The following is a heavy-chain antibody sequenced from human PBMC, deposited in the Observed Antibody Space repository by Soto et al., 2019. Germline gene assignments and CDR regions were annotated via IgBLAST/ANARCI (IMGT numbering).Heavy chain of an antibody. D-gene: IGHD2-2*01. V-gene: IGHV1-2*04. CDR1: GYTFTGYY. Sequence: ASVKVSCKASGYTFTGYYMHWVRQAPGQGLEWMGWINPNSGGTNYAQKFQGWVTMTRDTSISTAYMELSRLRSDDTAVYYCARGPFSIVVVPAALGPRTDYFDYWGQGTLVTVSS. J-gene: IGHJ4*02. CDR3: ARGPFSIVVVPAALGPRTDYFDY. CDR2: INPNSGGT.